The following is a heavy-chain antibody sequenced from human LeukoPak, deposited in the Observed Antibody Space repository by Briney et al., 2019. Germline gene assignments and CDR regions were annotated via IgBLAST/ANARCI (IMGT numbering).Heavy chain of an antibody. CDR3: ASRVKTTVYYYGMDV. CDR1: GYTFTSYY. Sequence: ASVKVSCKASGYTFTSYYMHWVRQAPGQGLEWMGIINPSDGSTSYAQKFQGRVTMTRDTSTSTVYMELSSLRSEDTAVYYCASRVKTTVYYYGMDVWGQGTTVTVSS. D-gene: IGHD4-17*01. J-gene: IGHJ6*02. CDR2: INPSDGST. V-gene: IGHV1-46*01.